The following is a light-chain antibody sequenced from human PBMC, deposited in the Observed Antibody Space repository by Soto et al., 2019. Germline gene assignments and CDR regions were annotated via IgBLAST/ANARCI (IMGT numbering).Light chain of an antibody. CDR1: RSVSSDY. J-gene: IGKJ4*01. CDR2: GAS. Sequence: EIVLTQSPGTLSLSPGERPPLSCRASRSVSSDYLAWYQQKPGQAPRLLIHGASNRATGIPDRFSGRGSGTDVTLTISRLEPEDFAVYYCQQYNNWPLTFGGGTMVDIK. V-gene: IGKV3-20*01. CDR3: QQYNNWPLT.